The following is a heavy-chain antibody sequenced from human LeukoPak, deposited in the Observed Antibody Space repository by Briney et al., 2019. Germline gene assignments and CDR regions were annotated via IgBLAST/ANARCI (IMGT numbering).Heavy chain of an antibody. V-gene: IGHV1-2*02. J-gene: IGHJ4*02. CDR3: ARAPLNAPIAVAGT. CDR1: GYTFTGYY. Sequence: ASVKVSCKASGYTFTGYYMHWVRQAPGQGLEWMGWINPNSGGTNYAQKFQGRVTMTRDTSICTAYMELSRLRSDDTAVYYCARAPLNAPIAVAGTWGQGTLVTVSS. D-gene: IGHD6-19*01. CDR2: INPNSGGT.